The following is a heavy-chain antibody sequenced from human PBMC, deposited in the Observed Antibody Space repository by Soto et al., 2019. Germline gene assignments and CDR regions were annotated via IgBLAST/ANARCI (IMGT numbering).Heavy chain of an antibody. CDR3: AKGGRDAYSSLDY. V-gene: IGHV3-30*18. J-gene: IGHJ4*02. D-gene: IGHD4-4*01. Sequence: QVQLVESGGGVVQPGRSLRLSCAASGFTFSYYGMHWVRQAPGKGLEWVAVISYDGSNKYYADSVKGRFTISRDNSNNTLYLQMNSLSAEDTAVFYCAKGGRDAYSSLDYWGQGTLVTVSS. CDR1: GFTFSYYG. CDR2: ISYDGSNK.